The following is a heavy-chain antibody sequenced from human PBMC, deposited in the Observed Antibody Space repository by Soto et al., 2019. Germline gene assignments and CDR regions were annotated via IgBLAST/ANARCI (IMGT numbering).Heavy chain of an antibody. V-gene: IGHV4-59*01. CDR1: GGSISTYY. D-gene: IGHD5-12*01. Sequence: SETLSLTCTVSGGSISTYYWSWIRQPPGKGLEWIGYIHSSGSSNSNPSLKSRVTISVDTSKNQFSLNLSSVTPADTAMYYCARDSKRGYSGYDKLDYWGQGTPVTVSS. CDR2: IHSSGSS. J-gene: IGHJ4*02. CDR3: ARDSKRGYSGYDKLDY.